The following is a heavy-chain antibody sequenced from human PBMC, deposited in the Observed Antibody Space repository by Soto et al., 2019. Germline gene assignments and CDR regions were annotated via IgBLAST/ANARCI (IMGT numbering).Heavy chain of an antibody. CDR3: ARDKGYFGQYYSYCMDV. J-gene: IGHJ6*02. Sequence: PGGSLRLSCAASGFTFSSYGMHWVRQAPGKGLEWVSAISSSSIYISYADSVKGRFTISRDNAKNSLYLQMNSLRAEDTAVYYCARDKGYFGQYYSYCMDVWGQGTKVTVSS. CDR2: ISSSSIYI. CDR1: GFTFSSYG. D-gene: IGHD5-18*01. V-gene: IGHV3-21*01.